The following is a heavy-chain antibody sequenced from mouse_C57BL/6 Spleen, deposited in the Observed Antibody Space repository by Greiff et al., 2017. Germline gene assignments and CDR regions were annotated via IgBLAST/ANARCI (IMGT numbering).Heavy chain of an antibody. J-gene: IGHJ4*01. V-gene: IGHV5-6*01. Sequence: EVQRVESGGDLVKPGGSLKLSCAASGFTFSSYGMSWVRQTPDKRLEWVATISSGGSYTYYPDSVKGRFTISRDNAKNTLYLQMSSLKSENTAMYYCARREISYYYAMDYWGQGTSVTVSS. CDR2: ISSGGSYT. D-gene: IGHD6-2*01. CDR3: ARREISYYYAMDY. CDR1: GFTFSSYG.